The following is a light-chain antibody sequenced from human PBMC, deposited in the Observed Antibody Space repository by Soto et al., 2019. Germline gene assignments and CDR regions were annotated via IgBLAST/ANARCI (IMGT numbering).Light chain of an antibody. CDR3: MQGTHWPYT. V-gene: IGKV2-30*01. J-gene: IGKJ2*01. CDR1: QSLVYSEGNTY. CDR2: KVS. Sequence: DVVMTQSPLSLPVTLGQPASISCRSSQSLVYSEGNTYLSWFQQRPGQSPRRLIYKVSNRDSGVPDRLSGSGSGTDFTLKISRVEAEDVAVYYCMQGTHWPYTFGQGTKLEI.